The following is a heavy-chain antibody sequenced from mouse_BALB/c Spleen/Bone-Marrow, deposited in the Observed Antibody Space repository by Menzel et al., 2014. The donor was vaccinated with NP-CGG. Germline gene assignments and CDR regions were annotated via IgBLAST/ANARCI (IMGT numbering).Heavy chain of an antibody. Sequence: LQQSGSELVRPGASVKLSCKASGYTFTGYWMHWVKQRHGQGLEWIGNIYPGSGSTNYDEKFKSKGTLTVDTSSSTAYMHLSSLTSEDSAVYYCTRGYYPYYYAMDYWGRGTSVTVSS. V-gene: IGHV1S22*01. D-gene: IGHD2-3*01. CDR2: IYPGSGST. J-gene: IGHJ4*01. CDR1: GYTFTGYW. CDR3: TRGYYPYYYAMDY.